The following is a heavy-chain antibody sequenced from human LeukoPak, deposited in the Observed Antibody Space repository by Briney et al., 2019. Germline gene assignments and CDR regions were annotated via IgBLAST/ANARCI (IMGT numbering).Heavy chain of an antibody. V-gene: IGHV3-48*04. Sequence: PGGSLRLSCATSGFTVSSYSMNWVRQAPGKGLEWVSYISSSSTTIYYADSVKGRFTISRDNAKNSLYLQMNSLRAEDTAVYYCARERDYYDSSGYYHYFDYWGQGTLVVVSS. CDR3: ARERDYYDSSGYYHYFDY. CDR1: GFTVSSYS. D-gene: IGHD3-22*01. CDR2: ISSSSTTI. J-gene: IGHJ4*02.